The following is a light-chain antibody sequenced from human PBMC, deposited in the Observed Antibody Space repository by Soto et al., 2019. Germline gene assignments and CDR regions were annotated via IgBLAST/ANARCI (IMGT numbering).Light chain of an antibody. Sequence: QSVLTQPPSVSGAPGQRVTISCTGSSSNIGAGYDVHWYQQLPGTAPKLPIYGNSNRPSGVPDRFSGSKSGTSASLAITGLQAEDEADYYCQSYDSSFYVFGTGTKLTVL. J-gene: IGLJ1*01. CDR3: QSYDSSFYV. V-gene: IGLV1-40*01. CDR2: GNS. CDR1: SSNIGAGYD.